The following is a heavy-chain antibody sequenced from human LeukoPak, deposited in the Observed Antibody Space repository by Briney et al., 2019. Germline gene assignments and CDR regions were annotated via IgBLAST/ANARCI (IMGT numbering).Heavy chain of an antibody. Sequence: GGSLRLSCAASGFTFSSYAMHWVRQAPGKGLEWVSAISGSGGSTYYADSVKGRFTISRDNSKNTLYLQMNSLRAEDTAVYYCAKDQGLQGAFDIWGQGTMVTVSS. CDR3: AKDQGLQGAFDI. J-gene: IGHJ3*02. CDR2: ISGSGGST. D-gene: IGHD4-11*01. V-gene: IGHV3-23*01. CDR1: GFTFSSYA.